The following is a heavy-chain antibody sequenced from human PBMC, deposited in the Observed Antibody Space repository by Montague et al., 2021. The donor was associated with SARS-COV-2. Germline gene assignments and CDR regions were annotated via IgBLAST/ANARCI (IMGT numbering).Heavy chain of an antibody. CDR1: GETFSGFF. D-gene: IGHD4-11*01. Sequence: SETLSLTCAVYGETFSGFFWRWIRQPPGKGLEWIAEINDRGVTNYNYNPSLGSRVTISADTSKNPFSLKLRSVTAADTAVYYCVRWDPQTLTVISLRGKSANDYWGQGTLVTVSS. CDR3: VRWDPQTLTVISLRGKSANDY. CDR2: INDRGVTNY. J-gene: IGHJ4*02. V-gene: IGHV4-34*01.